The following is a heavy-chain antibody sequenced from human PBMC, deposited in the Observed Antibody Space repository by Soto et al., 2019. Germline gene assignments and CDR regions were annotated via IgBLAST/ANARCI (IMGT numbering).Heavy chain of an antibody. CDR3: ARGDDILTGYWKGDY. J-gene: IGHJ4*02. Sequence: QVQLVQSGAEVKKPGASVKVSCETSGYRFTDYAMHWVRQAPGQSLEWMGWINAGNGNTKYSQNFQGRVTIAIDTSASTAYMELSSLRSEDTAVYYCARGDDILTGYWKGDYWGQGTLVTVSS. CDR2: INAGNGNT. D-gene: IGHD3-9*01. V-gene: IGHV1-3*01. CDR1: GYRFTDYA.